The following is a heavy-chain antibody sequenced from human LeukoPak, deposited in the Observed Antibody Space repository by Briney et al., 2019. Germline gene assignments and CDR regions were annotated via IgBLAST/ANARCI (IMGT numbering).Heavy chain of an antibody. V-gene: IGHV3-30*18. CDR1: GFTFTSYG. CDR2: ISYYGSNK. CDR3: AKSHRMAV. J-gene: IGHJ6*04. Sequence: PWGSLRLSCAASGFTFTSYGMHWVRQAPGKGLEWVAGISYYGSNKYYADSVKGRFTISRDNSKNTLYLQMNSLRAEDTALYYCAKSHRMAVWGKATTLTVSS.